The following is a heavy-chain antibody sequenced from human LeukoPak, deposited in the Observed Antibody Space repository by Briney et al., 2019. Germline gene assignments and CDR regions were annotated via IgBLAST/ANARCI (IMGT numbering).Heavy chain of an antibody. V-gene: IGHV4-59*01. CDR1: GGSISSYY. CDR3: ARDGGTRITMVRGVTLGPAFDI. CDR2: IYYSGST. J-gene: IGHJ3*02. D-gene: IGHD3-10*01. Sequence: SETLSLTCTVSGGSISSYYWSWIRQPPGKGLEWIGYIYYSGSTNYNPSLKSRVTISVDTSKNQFSLKLSSVTAADTAVYYCARDGGTRITMVRGVTLGPAFDIWGQGTMVTVSS.